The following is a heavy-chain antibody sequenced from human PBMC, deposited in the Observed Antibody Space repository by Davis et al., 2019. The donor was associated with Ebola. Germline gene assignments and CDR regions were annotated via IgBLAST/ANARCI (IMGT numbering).Heavy chain of an antibody. Sequence: SETLSLTCTVSSGSISSYYWSWTRQPPGKGLEWIGYIYYTGSTNYNPSLKSRVTISVETSKNQFSLKLSSVTAADTAVYYCAREGFSSGSYYTGYYYYGMDVWGQGTTVTVSS. D-gene: IGHD3-10*01. CDR3: AREGFSSGSYYTGYYYYGMDV. V-gene: IGHV4-59*01. CDR1: SGSISSYY. CDR2: IYYTGST. J-gene: IGHJ6*02.